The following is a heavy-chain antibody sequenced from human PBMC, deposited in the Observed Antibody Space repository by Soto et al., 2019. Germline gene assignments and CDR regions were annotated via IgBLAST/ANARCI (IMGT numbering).Heavy chain of an antibody. CDR1: GFSLYSGGVG. D-gene: IGHD1-1*01. Sequence: QITLKESSPTLVKPTQTLTLTCSFSGFSLYSGGVGVGWIRQPPGKALEWLALLYWDETRRFNPSLKNTLTIAKDTSENLVVLTMTDMGPVDTRTYFCAHYTTNTYFDVWGKGTTVTVSS. J-gene: IGHJ6*04. CDR2: LYWDETR. CDR3: AHYTTNTYFDV. V-gene: IGHV2-5*02.